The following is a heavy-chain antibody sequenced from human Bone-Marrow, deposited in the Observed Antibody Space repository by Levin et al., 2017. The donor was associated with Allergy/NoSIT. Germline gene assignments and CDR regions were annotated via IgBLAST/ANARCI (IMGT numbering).Heavy chain of an antibody. J-gene: IGHJ4*01. CDR3: ARSDCSSGACLLSFDL. Sequence: PGGSLRLSCVASGFSFTPYTMNWVRQAPGKGLEWVSTIGSASKHIYYGDSVKGRFTISRDNAQSSLFLQMDSLRSEDTAIYYCARSDCSSGACLLSFDLWGHGGMVTVSS. D-gene: IGHD2-21*02. CDR2: IGSASKHI. V-gene: IGHV3-21*06. CDR1: GFSFTPYT.